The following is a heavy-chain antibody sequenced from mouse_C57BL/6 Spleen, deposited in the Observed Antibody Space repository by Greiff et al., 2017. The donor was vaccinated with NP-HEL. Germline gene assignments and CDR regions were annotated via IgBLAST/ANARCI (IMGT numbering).Heavy chain of an antibody. CDR3: TREDYDYDEGGYAMDY. J-gene: IGHJ4*01. Sequence: VQLKESGEGLVKPGGSLKLSCAASGFTFSSYAMSWVRQTPEKRLEWVAYISSGGDYIYYADTVKGRFTISRDNARNTLYLQMSSLKSEDTAMYYCTREDYDYDEGGYAMDYWGQGTSVTVSS. D-gene: IGHD2-4*01. CDR1: GFTFSSYA. V-gene: IGHV5-9-1*02. CDR2: ISSGGDYI.